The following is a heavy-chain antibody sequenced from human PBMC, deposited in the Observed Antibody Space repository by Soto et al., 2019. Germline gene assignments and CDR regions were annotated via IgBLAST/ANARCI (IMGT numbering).Heavy chain of an antibody. Sequence: ASVKVTGKASGYTLKSYQIYWVRQAPGQRLECMGWINVSNGNTEYSQNFQGRVTITRDTSASTVYMELNSLRSEDTAVYYCARDTDLTLMTTLDYWGQGTPVTVS. CDR3: ARDTDLTLMTTLDY. V-gene: IGHV1-3*01. CDR2: INVSNGNT. J-gene: IGHJ4*02. D-gene: IGHD4-17*01. CDR1: GYTLKSYQ.